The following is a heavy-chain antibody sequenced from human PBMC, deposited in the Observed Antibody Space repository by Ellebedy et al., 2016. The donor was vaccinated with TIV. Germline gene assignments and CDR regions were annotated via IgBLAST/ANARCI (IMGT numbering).Heavy chain of an antibody. CDR3: ARVVWQQPVSYAFDI. V-gene: IGHV4-59*01. D-gene: IGHD6-13*01. CDR2: ISYSRST. J-gene: IGHJ3*02. Sequence: MPSETLSLTCTVSGGSISPYYWSWIRQPPGKGLEWIGYISYSRSTNYNPSLQSRITISVDTSKNHFSLKLSSVTAADTAVYYCARVVWQQPVSYAFDIWGQGTMVTVSS. CDR1: GGSISPYY.